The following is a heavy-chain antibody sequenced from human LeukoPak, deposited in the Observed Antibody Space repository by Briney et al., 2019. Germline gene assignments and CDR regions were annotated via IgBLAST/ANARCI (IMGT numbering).Heavy chain of an antibody. CDR1: GGSISSYY. V-gene: IGHV4-59*08. CDR3: ARRSGWPLYYFDY. J-gene: IGHJ4*02. Sequence: SETLSLTCTVSGGSISSYYWSWIRQPPGKGLEWIGYIYYSGSTNYNPFLKSRVTISVDTSKNQFSLKLSSVTAADTAVYYCARRSGWPLYYFDYWGQGTLVTVSS. CDR2: IYYSGST. D-gene: IGHD6-19*01.